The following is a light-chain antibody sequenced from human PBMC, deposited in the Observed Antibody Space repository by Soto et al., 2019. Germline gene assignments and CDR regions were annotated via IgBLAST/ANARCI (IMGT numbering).Light chain of an antibody. CDR1: SSNIGAGYD. V-gene: IGLV1-40*01. Sequence: QSVLTQPPSVSGAPGQRVTISCTGSSSNIGAGYDVHWYQQPPGTAPKLLIYGNSNRPSGVPDRFSGSKSGTSASLAITGLQAEDEADDYCQSYDSSLSGVVFGGGTKLTVL. J-gene: IGLJ2*01. CDR2: GNS. CDR3: QSYDSSLSGVV.